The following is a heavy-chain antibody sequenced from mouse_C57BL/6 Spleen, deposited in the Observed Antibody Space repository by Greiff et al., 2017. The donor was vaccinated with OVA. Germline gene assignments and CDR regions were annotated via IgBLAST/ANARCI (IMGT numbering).Heavy chain of an antibody. CDR2: IYPGSGST. Sequence: VQLQQPGAELVKPGASVKMSCKASGYTFTSYWITWVKQRPGQGLEWIGDIYPGSGSTNYNEKFKSKATLTVDTSSSTAYMQLSSLTSEDSAVYYCARATVVARAMDYWGQGTSVTVSS. V-gene: IGHV1-55*01. D-gene: IGHD1-1*01. CDR1: GYTFTSYW. J-gene: IGHJ4*01. CDR3: ARATVVARAMDY.